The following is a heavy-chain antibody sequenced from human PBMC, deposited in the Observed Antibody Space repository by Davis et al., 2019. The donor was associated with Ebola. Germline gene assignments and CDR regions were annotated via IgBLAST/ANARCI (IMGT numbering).Heavy chain of an antibody. Sequence: MPGGSLRLSCAVYGGSLSGNYWSWIRQPPGKGLEWIGEINHSGSTNYNPSLKSRVTMSVDTSKNQFSLKLSSVTAADTAVYYCARVQRIVVVPTADNWFDPWGQGTLVTVSS. CDR3: ARVQRIVVVPTADNWFDP. CDR2: INHSGST. CDR1: GGSLSGNY. V-gene: IGHV4-34*01. J-gene: IGHJ5*02. D-gene: IGHD2-2*01.